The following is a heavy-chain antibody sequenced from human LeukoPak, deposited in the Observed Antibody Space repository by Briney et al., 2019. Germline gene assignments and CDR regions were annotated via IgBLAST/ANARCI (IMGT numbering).Heavy chain of an antibody. J-gene: IGHJ4*02. CDR3: ARDRTMNY. CDR2: ISSSSSYT. V-gene: IGHV3-21*01. Sequence: GGSLRLSCAASGFTFSSYSMNWVRQAPGKGLEWVSSISSSSSYTYYADSVKGRFTISRDNAKNSLYLQMNSLRAEDTAVYYCARDRTMNYWGQGTLVTVSS. CDR1: GFTFSSYS. D-gene: IGHD3-22*01.